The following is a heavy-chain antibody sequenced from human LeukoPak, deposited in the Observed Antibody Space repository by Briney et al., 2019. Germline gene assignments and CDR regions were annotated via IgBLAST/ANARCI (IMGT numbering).Heavy chain of an antibody. CDR2: ISYDGSNK. J-gene: IGHJ4*02. Sequence: GSLRLSCAASGFTFSSYTMHWVRQAPGKGLEWVAVISYDGSNKYYADSVKGRFTISRDNSKNTLYLQMNSLRAEDTAVYYCAKEYCSGGSCYSDSGSFDYWGQGTLVTVSS. V-gene: IGHV3-30*04. CDR1: GFTFSSYT. D-gene: IGHD2-15*01. CDR3: AKEYCSGGSCYSDSGSFDY.